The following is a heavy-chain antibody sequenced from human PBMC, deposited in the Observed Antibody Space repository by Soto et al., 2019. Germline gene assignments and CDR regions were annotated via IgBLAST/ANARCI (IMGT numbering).Heavy chain of an antibody. D-gene: IGHD6-13*01. Sequence: HGESLKISCKGSGYNFNRYWIGWVRQMPGKGLEWMGVIYPGDSDTRYSPSLQGQVTISADKSSSAAYLQWSSLQASDTATYYCARSLVNGTYEAFDIWGQGTMVT. CDR1: GYNFNRYW. CDR2: IYPGDSDT. J-gene: IGHJ3*02. CDR3: ARSLVNGTYEAFDI. V-gene: IGHV5-51*01.